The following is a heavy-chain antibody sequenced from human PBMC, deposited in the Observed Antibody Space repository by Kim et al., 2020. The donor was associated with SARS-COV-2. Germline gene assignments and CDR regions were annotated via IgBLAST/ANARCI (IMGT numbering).Heavy chain of an antibody. J-gene: IGHJ4*02. CDR2: ISYDGSNK. Sequence: GGSLRLSCAASGFTFSSYAMHWVRQAPGKGLEWVAVISYDGSNKYYADSVKGRFTISRDNSKNTLYLQMNSLRAEDTAVYYCARVAADYWGQGTLVTVSS. D-gene: IGHD6-13*01. CDR3: ARVAADY. CDR1: GFTFSSYA. V-gene: IGHV3-30*04.